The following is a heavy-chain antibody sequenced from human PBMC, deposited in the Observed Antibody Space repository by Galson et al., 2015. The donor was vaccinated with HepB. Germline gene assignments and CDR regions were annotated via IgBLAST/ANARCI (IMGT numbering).Heavy chain of an antibody. J-gene: IGHJ5*02. V-gene: IGHV1-69*06. CDR1: RGTFSSYA. CDR2: IIPIFGTA. CDR3: FIAAAGSNWFDP. Sequence: SVKVSCKASRGTFSSYAISWVRQAPGQGLEWMGGIIPIFGTANYAQKFQGRVTITADKSTSTAYMELSSLRSEDTAVYYCFIAAAGSNWFDPWGQGTLVTVSS. D-gene: IGHD6-13*01.